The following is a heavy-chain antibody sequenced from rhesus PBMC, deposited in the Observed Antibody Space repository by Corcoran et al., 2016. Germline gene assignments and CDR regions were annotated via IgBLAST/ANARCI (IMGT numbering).Heavy chain of an antibody. V-gene: IGHV1-111*01. CDR2: VDPYDGEA. CDR3: ATGRPGGFDY. Sequence: EVQLVQSGAEVKKPGASVKISCKASGYTFTDYYLHWVRQAPGKGLEGLGRVDPYDGEAAYAQKFTDRGTIPRDTSTDTAYMELSSLRSEDTAVYYCATGRPGGFDYWGQGVLVTVSS. CDR1: GYTFTDYY. J-gene: IGHJ4*01.